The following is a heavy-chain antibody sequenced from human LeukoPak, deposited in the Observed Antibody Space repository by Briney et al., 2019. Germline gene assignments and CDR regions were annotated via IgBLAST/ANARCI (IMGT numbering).Heavy chain of an antibody. Sequence: GGSLRLSCAASGFTFSDYWMHWVRQAPGKGLVWVSHINGDGSSTNYADSVKGRFTISRDNAKNTLYLQMNSLRAEDTAVYYCAREIAAAGTVDYWGQGTLVTVSS. J-gene: IGHJ4*02. V-gene: IGHV3-74*01. CDR2: INGDGSST. CDR1: GFTFSDYW. CDR3: AREIAAAGTVDY. D-gene: IGHD6-13*01.